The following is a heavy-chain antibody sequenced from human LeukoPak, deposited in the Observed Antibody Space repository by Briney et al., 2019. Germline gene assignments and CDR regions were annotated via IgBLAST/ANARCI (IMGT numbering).Heavy chain of an antibody. CDR2: INPSGGST. V-gene: IGHV1-46*01. CDR3: ARDLIEGSGYYSSTSWGDQLGFDP. J-gene: IGHJ5*02. Sequence: ASVKVFCKASGYTFTSYYVHWVRQAPGQGLEWMGIINPSGGSTSYAQKFQGRVTMTRDTSTSTVYMELSSLRSEDTAVYYCARDLIEGSGYYSSTSWGDQLGFDPWGQGTLVTVSS. CDR1: GYTFTSYY. D-gene: IGHD2-2*01.